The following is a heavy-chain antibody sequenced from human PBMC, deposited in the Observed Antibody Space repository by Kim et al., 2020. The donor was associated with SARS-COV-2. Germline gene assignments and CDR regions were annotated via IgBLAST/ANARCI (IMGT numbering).Heavy chain of an antibody. D-gene: IGHD2-8*01. CDR1: SGSITPSNW. J-gene: IGHJ3*01. V-gene: IGHV4-4*02. Sequence: SETLSLTCGVSSGSITPSNWWSWIRQTPGKGLEWIGEIYHSGSTNYSPSLKSRVSISVDKSKNQFSLNVNFVTDADTAVYFCVRDNMLMNRRAFDVWGQGKLVIVSS. CDR2: IYHSGST. CDR3: VRDNMLMNRRAFDV.